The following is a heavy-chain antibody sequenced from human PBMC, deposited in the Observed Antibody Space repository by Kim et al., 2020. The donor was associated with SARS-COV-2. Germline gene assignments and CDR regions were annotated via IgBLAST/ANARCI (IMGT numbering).Heavy chain of an antibody. D-gene: IGHD3-3*01. CDR3: AKEEVYYDFWSGYSNSYYFDY. CDR1: GFTFSSYA. CDR2: ISGSGGST. J-gene: IGHJ4*02. V-gene: IGHV3-23*01. Sequence: GGSLRLSCAASGFTFSSYAMSWVRQAPGKGLEWVSAISGSGGSTYYADSVKGRFTISRDNSKNTLYLQMNSLRAEDTAVYYCAKEEVYYDFWSGYSNSYYFDYWGQGTLVTVSS.